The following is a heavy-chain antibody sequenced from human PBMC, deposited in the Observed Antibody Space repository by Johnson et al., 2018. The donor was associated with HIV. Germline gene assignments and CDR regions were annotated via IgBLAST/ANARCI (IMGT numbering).Heavy chain of an antibody. CDR1: GFTFSNYA. CDR2: ISYDGSNQ. V-gene: IGHV3-30*04. CDR3: ARDGPRGSYGAFDI. Sequence: QVQLVESGGGVVQPGRSLRLSCAASGFTFSNYAIHWVRQAPGKGLEWVTVISYDGSNQYYADSVKGRFTISRDNSKNTLYLQMNSLRAEDTALYYCARDGPRGSYGAFDIWGQGTMVTVSS. D-gene: IGHD1-26*01. J-gene: IGHJ3*02.